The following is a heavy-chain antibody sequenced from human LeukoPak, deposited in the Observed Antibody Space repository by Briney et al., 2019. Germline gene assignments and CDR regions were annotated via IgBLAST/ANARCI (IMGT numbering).Heavy chain of an antibody. CDR1: GFTLSDHY. J-gene: IGHJ2*01. CDR2: TRNKANGYTT. Sequence: GGSLKLSCAASGFTLSDHYMDWVRQAPGKGLEWVGRTRNKANGYTTEYAASVRGRFTISRDESKNSLYLQMNSLKTEDTAVYFSARVLSGEYFDLWGRGTLVTVSS. CDR3: ARVLSGEYFDL. V-gene: IGHV3-72*01.